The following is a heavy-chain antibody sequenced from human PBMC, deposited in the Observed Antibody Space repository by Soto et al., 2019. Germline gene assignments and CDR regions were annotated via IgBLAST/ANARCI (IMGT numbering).Heavy chain of an antibody. CDR2: IRSKAYGGTT. D-gene: IGHD3-9*01. CDR1: GLTFGDYA. Sequence: PGGSLRLSCTASGLTFGDYAMSWFRQAPGKGLEWVGFIRSKAYGGTTEYAASVKGRFTISRDDSKSIAYLQMNSLKTEDTAVYYCTRDAELRYSDWLLLTPFDPYYGMDVGGKGTKVTVS. CDR3: TRDAELRYSDWLLLTPFDPYYGMDV. V-gene: IGHV3-49*03. J-gene: IGHJ6*04.